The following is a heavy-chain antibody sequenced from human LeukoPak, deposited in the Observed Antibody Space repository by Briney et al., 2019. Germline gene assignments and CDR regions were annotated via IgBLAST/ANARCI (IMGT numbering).Heavy chain of an antibody. J-gene: IGHJ4*02. CDR3: GNLN. CDR1: EFTFW. V-gene: IGHV3-74*01. Sequence: GGSLRLSCAASEFTFWMHWVRQAPGKGLVWVSQINGDGSSTSYADSVKGRFTISRDNAKNTLYLQMNSLRAEDTAVYYCGNLNWGQGTLVTVSS. CDR2: INGDGSST.